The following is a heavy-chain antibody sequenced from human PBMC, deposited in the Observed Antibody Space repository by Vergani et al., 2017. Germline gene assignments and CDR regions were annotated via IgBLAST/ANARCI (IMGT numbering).Heavy chain of an antibody. CDR1: GGTFSSYA. CDR2: IIPIFGTA. V-gene: IGHV1-69*01. D-gene: IGHD3-3*01. J-gene: IGHJ4*02. Sequence: QVQLVQSGAEVKKPGSSVKVSCKASGGTFSSYAIRWVRQAPGQGLEWMGGIIPIFGTANYAQKFQGRVTITADESTSTAYMELSSLRSEDTAVYYCASSIRFLDRAGYFDYWGQGTLVTVSS. CDR3: ASSIRFLDRAGYFDY.